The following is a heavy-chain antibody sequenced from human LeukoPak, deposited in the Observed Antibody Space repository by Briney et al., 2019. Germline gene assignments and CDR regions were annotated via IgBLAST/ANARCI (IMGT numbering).Heavy chain of an antibody. V-gene: IGHV1-69*13. J-gene: IGHJ3*02. D-gene: IGHD3-10*01. CDR3: ARDKAHGGQGGAFDI. CDR1: GGTFSSYA. Sequence: SVKVSCTASGGTFSSYAISWVRQAPGQGLEWMGGIIPIFGTANYAQKFQGRVTITADESTSTAYMELSSLRSEDTAVYYCARDKAHGGQGGAFDIWGQGTMVTVSS. CDR2: IIPIFGTA.